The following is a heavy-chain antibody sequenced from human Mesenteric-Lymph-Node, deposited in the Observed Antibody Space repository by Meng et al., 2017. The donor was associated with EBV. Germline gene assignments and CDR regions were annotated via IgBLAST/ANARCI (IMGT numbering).Heavy chain of an antibody. CDR2: ISAYNGNP. Sequence: KPRAQSKASCKASGYTFASYGFSWVRQAPGQWLEWMGWISAYNGNPTYAQKLQGRVTMTTDTSTSTAYMELRSLRSDDTTVYYCARDRLRGEFDPWGQGTLVTVSS. D-gene: IGHD3-10*01. V-gene: IGHV1-18*01. CDR3: ARDRLRGEFDP. J-gene: IGHJ5*02. CDR1: GYTFASYG.